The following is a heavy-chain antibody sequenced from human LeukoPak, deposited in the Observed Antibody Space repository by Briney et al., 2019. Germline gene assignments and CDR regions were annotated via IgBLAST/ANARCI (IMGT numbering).Heavy chain of an antibody. CDR2: INWNGGST. V-gene: IGHV3-20*04. J-gene: IGHJ4*02. D-gene: IGHD3-10*01. CDR1: GFTFDDYG. CDR3: ARELCFGGRGARTTDFDY. Sequence: PGGSLRLSCAASGFTFDDYGMSWVRQAPGKGLEWVSGINWNGGSTGYADSVKGRFTISRDNAKNSLYLQMNSLRAEDTAVYYCARELCFGGRGARTTDFDYWGQGTLVTVSS.